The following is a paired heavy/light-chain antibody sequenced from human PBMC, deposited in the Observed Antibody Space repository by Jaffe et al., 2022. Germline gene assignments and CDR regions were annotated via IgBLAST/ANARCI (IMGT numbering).Light chain of an antibody. Sequence: QSALTQPASVSGSPGQSITISCTGTSSDVGSYNLVSWYQQHPGKAPKLMIYEGSKRPSGVSNRFSGSKSGNTASLTISGLQAEDEADYYCCSYAGSSIHVVFGGGTKLTVL. CDR3: CSYAGSSIHVV. V-gene: IGLV2-23*01. J-gene: IGLJ2*01. CDR1: SSDVGSYNL. CDR2: EGS.
Heavy chain of an antibody. J-gene: IGHJ5*02. CDR1: GGSISSSNW. CDR3: ARKGARRITMVRGVIYNWFDP. D-gene: IGHD3-10*01. Sequence: QVQLQESGPGLVKPSGTLSLTCAVSGGSISSSNWWSWIRQPPGKGLEWIGEIYHSGSTNYNPSLKSRVTISVDKSKNQFSLKLSSVTAADTAVYYCARKGARRITMVRGVIYNWFDPWGQGTLVTVSS. CDR2: IYHSGST. V-gene: IGHV4-4*02.